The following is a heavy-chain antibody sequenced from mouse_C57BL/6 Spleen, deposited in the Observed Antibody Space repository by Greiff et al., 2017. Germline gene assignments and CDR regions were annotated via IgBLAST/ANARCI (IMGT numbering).Heavy chain of an antibody. D-gene: IGHD1-1*01. CDR2: ISYDGSN. CDR1: GYSITSGYY. Sequence: ESGPGLVKPSQSLSLTCSVTGYSITSGYYWNWIRQFPGNKLEWMGYISYDGSNNYNPSLKNRISITRDTTKNQFFLKLNSVTTEDTATYYCARGGYYGSSYYWYFDVWGTGTTVTVSS. V-gene: IGHV3-6*01. CDR3: ARGGYYGSSYYWYFDV. J-gene: IGHJ1*03.